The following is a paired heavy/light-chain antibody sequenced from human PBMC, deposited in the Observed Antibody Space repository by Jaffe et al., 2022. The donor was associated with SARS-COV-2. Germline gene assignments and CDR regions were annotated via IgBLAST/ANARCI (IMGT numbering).Heavy chain of an antibody. D-gene: IGHD2-2*01. V-gene: IGHV3-23*01. CDR3: AKDVISTTTRYFDY. Sequence: EVQLLESGGGLVQPKGSLRLSCAASGFTLNSYAMSWVRQAPGQGLEWVATISGASGGTYYAASVKGRFTISRDSSKNTVFLEMNNLRAEDTALYYCAKDVISTTTRYFDYWGQGTLVTVSS. J-gene: IGHJ4*02. CDR1: GFTLNSYA. CDR2: ISGASGGT.
Light chain of an antibody. CDR3: QQYYTTPSIT. V-gene: IGKV4-1*01. CDR1: QSILYNSINKNY. CDR2: WAS. Sequence: DIVMTQSPESLAVSLGARATINCKSSQSILYNSINKNYLAWYQQKPGQPPKLLIYWASTRESGVPDRFSGSGSGTDFTLTISSLQAEDVAVYYCQQYYTTPSITFGQGTRLEIK. J-gene: IGKJ5*01.